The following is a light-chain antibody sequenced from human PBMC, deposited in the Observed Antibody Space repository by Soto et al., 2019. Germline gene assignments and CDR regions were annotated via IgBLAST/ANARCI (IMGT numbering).Light chain of an antibody. CDR2: EVS. CDR3: TSYTSSDTLV. V-gene: IGLV2-14*01. CDR1: SGDVGGYNY. J-gene: IGLJ1*01. Sequence: QSALTQPASVSGSPGQSITIFCTGTSGDVGGYNYVSWYQHHPGRAPKILIYEVSSRPSWISNRFTGAKSGNTASLTISGLQTEDEADYYCTSYTSSDTLVFGTGTKLTVL.